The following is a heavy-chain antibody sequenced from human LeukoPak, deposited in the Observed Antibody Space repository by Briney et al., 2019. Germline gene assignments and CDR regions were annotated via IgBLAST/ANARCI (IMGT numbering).Heavy chain of an antibody. J-gene: IGHJ6*02. Sequence: GGSLRLSCAASGFTFSSYDMPWVRQATGKGLEWVSAIGTAGDTYYPGSVKGRFTISRENAKNSLYLQMNSLRAGDTAVYYCARGRVAAAGTRVRYYYGMDVWGQGTTVTVSS. CDR1: GFTFSSYD. CDR2: IGTAGDT. V-gene: IGHV3-13*01. CDR3: ARGRVAAAGTRVRYYYGMDV. D-gene: IGHD6-13*01.